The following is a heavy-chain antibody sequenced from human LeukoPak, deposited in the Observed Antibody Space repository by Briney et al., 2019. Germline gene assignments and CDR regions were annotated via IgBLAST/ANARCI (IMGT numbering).Heavy chain of an antibody. D-gene: IGHD6-19*01. Sequence: PGGSLRLSCAASGFTVSSNYMSWVRQAPGKGLEWVSVIYSGGSTYYADSVKGRFTISRDNSKNTLYLQMNSLRAEDTAVYYCARGLIAVPWAFDIWGQGTMVTVSS. CDR1: GFTVSSNY. CDR2: IYSGGST. J-gene: IGHJ3*02. V-gene: IGHV3-53*01. CDR3: ARGLIAVPWAFDI.